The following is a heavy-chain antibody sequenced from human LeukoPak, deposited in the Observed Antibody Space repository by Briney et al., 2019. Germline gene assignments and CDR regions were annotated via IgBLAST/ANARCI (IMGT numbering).Heavy chain of an antibody. D-gene: IGHD3-22*01. CDR1: GFTFSNYW. V-gene: IGHV3-7*01. J-gene: IGHJ4*02. CDR3: ATEDSSGSYK. CDR2: IKQDGSEK. Sequence: PGGSLRLSCAASGFTFSNYWMSWVRQAPGKGLEWLANIKQDGSEKYYVDSVKGRFTISRDNAKNSLYLQMNSLRAEDTAVYYCATEDSSGSYKWGQGTLVTVSS.